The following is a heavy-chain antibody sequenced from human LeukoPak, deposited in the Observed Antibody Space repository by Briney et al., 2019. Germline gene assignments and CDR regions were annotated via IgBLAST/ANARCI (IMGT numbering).Heavy chain of an antibody. CDR2: IYYSGST. CDR3: AKGGSPTYYYYGMDV. J-gene: IGHJ6*02. CDR1: GGSISSYY. D-gene: IGHD2-15*01. Sequence: SETLSLTCTVSGGSISSYYCSWIRQPPGKGLEWIGYIYYSGSTNYNPSLKSRVTISVDTSKNQFSLKLSSVTAADTAVYYCAKGGSPTYYYYGMDVWGQGTTVTVSS. V-gene: IGHV4-59*01.